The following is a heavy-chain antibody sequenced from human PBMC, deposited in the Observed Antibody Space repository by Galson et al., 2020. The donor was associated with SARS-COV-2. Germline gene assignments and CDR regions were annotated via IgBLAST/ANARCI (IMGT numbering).Heavy chain of an antibody. CDR1: GFTFSSYA. J-gene: IGHJ6*02. CDR2: ISYDGSNK. Sequence: GGSLRLSCAASGFTFSSYAMHWVRQAPGKGLEWVAVISYDGSNKYYADSVKGRFTISRDNSKNTLYLQMNSLRAEDTAVYYCARESRYGDYFSYYYYGMDVWGQGTTVTVSS. CDR3: ARESRYGDYFSYYYYGMDV. D-gene: IGHD4-17*01. V-gene: IGHV3-30*04.